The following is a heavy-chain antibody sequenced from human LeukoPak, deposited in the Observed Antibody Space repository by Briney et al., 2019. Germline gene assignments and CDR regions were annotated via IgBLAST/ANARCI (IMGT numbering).Heavy chain of an antibody. CDR3: ARAGYDFWSVNFDY. Sequence: GGSLRLSCAASGFTFSSYWMSWVRQAPGKGLEWVAYIKQDGSEKYYVDSVKGRFTISRDNAKNSLYLQMNSLRAEDTAVYYCARAGYDFWSVNFDYWGQGTLVTVSS. D-gene: IGHD3-3*01. CDR2: IKQDGSEK. CDR1: GFTFSSYW. V-gene: IGHV3-7*01. J-gene: IGHJ4*02.